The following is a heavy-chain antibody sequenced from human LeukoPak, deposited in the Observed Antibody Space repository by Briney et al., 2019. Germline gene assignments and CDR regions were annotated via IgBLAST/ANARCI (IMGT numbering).Heavy chain of an antibody. CDR3: ARARYFDWLSHMDV. CDR2: IKQDGSEK. Sequence: GGSLRLSCAASGFTFSSYWMSWVRQAPGKGLEWVANIKQDGSEKYYVDSVEGRFTISRDNAKNSLYLQMNSLRAEDTAVYYCARARYFDWLSHMDVWGKGTTVTVSS. CDR1: GFTFSSYW. D-gene: IGHD3-9*01. J-gene: IGHJ6*03. V-gene: IGHV3-7*01.